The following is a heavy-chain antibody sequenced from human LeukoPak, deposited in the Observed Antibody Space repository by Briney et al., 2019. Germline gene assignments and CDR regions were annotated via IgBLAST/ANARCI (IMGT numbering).Heavy chain of an antibody. CDR2: IYHSGST. CDR3: ARQYCTNGVCNMYNWFDP. V-gene: IGHV4-38-2*01. J-gene: IGHJ5*02. Sequence: PSETLSLTCAVSGYSISSGYYWGWIRQPPGKGLEWIGSIYHSGSTYYNPPLKSRVTISVDTSKNQFSLKLSSVTAADTAVYYCARQYCTNGVCNMYNWFDPWGQGTLVTVPS. CDR1: GYSISSGYY. D-gene: IGHD2-8*01.